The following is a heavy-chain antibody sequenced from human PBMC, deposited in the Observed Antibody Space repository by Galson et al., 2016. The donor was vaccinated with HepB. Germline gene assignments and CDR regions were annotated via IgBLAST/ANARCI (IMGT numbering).Heavy chain of an antibody. V-gene: IGHV1-46*01. D-gene: IGHD3-16*01. J-gene: IGHJ5*02. CDR2: IDPNGVTT. CDR1: GFNFFSFS. Sequence: SVKVSCKASGFNFFSFSVHWVRQAPGQGLEWMGRIDPNGVTTTNTKKFQGRVTMTRDTFTSTAFMELSSLRFDDTAVYYCAREDEKSDATAYHNVVDPWGQGTLVTVSS. CDR3: AREDEKSDATAYHNVVDP.